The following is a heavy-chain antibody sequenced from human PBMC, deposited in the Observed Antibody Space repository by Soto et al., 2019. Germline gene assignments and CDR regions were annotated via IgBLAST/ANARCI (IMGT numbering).Heavy chain of an antibody. CDR1: GGSISTNKL. Sequence: SETMSITCAASGGSISTNKLWSWVRQPPGKGLEWIGEIHHSGSINYNPSLKSRVTISIDKSKKQFSLKLNSVTAADTAVYYCAVKDGYSWFGPWGQGTLVTV. CDR2: IHHSGSI. CDR3: AVKDGYSWFGP. V-gene: IGHV4-4*02. J-gene: IGHJ5*02.